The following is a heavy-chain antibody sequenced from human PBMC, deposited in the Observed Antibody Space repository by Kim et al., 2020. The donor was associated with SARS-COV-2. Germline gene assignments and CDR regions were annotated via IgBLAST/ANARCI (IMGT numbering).Heavy chain of an antibody. CDR2: ISWDGGST. V-gene: IGHV3-43*01. Sequence: GGSLRLSCAASGFTFDDYTMHWVRQAPGKGLEWVSLISWDGGSTYYADSVKGRFTISRDNSKNSLYLQMNSLRTEDTALYYCAKDCGGITGTTDYFDYWGQGTLVTVSS. J-gene: IGHJ4*02. CDR1: GFTFDDYT. D-gene: IGHD1-7*01. CDR3: AKDCGGITGTTDYFDY.